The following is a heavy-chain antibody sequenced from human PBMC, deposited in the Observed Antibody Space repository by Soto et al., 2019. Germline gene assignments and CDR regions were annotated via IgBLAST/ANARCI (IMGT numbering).Heavy chain of an antibody. CDR3: ALTGGITMVRGVIGGPDYFDY. J-gene: IGHJ4*02. Sequence: SETLSLTCTVSGGSISSSSYYWGWIRQPPGKGLEWIGSIYYSGRTYYNPSLKSRVTISVDTSKNQFSLKLSSVTAADTAVYYCALTGGITMVRGVIGGPDYFDYWGQGTLVTVS. CDR2: IYYSGRT. V-gene: IGHV4-39*01. CDR1: GGSISSSSYY. D-gene: IGHD3-10*01.